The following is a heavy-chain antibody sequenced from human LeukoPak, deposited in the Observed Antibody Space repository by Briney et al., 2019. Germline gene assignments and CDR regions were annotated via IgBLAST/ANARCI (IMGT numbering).Heavy chain of an antibody. D-gene: IGHD2-2*01. CDR2: TYYRSQWYH. Sequence: RSQTLSLTCAISGDSVSANNVAWNWIRQSPSRGLEWLGRTYYRSQWYHEYAGSLKSRITINPDTSKNQFSLQLNSVTPEDTAVYYCARDFRCSSLSCSFDYWGQGTLVTVSS. V-gene: IGHV6-1*01. J-gene: IGHJ4*02. CDR3: ARDFRCSSLSCSFDY. CDR1: GDSVSANNVA.